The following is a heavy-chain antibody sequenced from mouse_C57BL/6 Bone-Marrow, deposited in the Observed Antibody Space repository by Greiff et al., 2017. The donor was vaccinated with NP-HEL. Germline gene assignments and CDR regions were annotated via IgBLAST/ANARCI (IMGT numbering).Heavy chain of an antibody. V-gene: IGHV1-69*01. CDR1: GYTFTSYW. CDR2: IDPSDSYT. J-gene: IGHJ3*01. D-gene: IGHD1-1*01. Sequence: VQLQQPGAELVMPGASVKLSCKASGYTFTSYWMHWVKQRPGQGLEWIGEIDPSDSYTNYNQKFKGKSTLTVDKSSSTAYMQLSSLTSEDSAVYYCARSTTVVATEGLFAYWGQGTLVTVSA. CDR3: ARSTTVVATEGLFAY.